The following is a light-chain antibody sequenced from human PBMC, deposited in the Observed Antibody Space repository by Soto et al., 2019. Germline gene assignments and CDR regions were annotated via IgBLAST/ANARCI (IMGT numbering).Light chain of an antibody. CDR2: EVS. V-gene: IGLV2-8*01. J-gene: IGLJ2*01. CDR3: SSYAGSSTWV. Sequence: QSAPTQPPSASGSPGQSATISCTGTSSDVGGYNYVSWYQQYPGKAPKLMIYEVSKRPSGVPDRLSGSKAGNTASLIVSGLQAEDEADYYCSSYAGSSTWVFGGGTKLTVL. CDR1: SSDVGGYNY.